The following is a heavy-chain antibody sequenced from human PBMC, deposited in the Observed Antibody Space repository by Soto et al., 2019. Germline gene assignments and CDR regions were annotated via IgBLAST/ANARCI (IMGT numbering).Heavy chain of an antibody. CDR1: GGSINSGGYY. D-gene: IGHD6-13*01. J-gene: IGHJ4*02. Sequence: QVQLQESGPGLVKPSQTLSLICTVSGGSINSGGYYWNWIRQPPGKALEWIGYIFYSGSTYYNPCLRSRVTISAATCENQISLNLSAVTVADTAVYFCARGYRHSVYRSSWVFDYWGQGTLVNVSS. CDR3: ARGYRHSVYRSSWVFDY. CDR2: IFYSGST. V-gene: IGHV4-31*03.